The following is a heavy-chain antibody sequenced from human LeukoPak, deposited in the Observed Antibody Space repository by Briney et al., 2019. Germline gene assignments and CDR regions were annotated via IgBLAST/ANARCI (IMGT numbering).Heavy chain of an antibody. CDR3: AKGPRSSWYLNWFDP. D-gene: IGHD6-13*01. CDR2: ISGSGGST. Sequence: PGGSLRLSCAASGFTFNSYAMSWVRQAPGKGLEWVSVISGSGGSTYYADSVKGRFTISRDNSKNTLYLQMNSLRAEDTAVYYCAKGPRSSWYLNWFDPWGHGTLVTVSS. J-gene: IGHJ5*02. CDR1: GFTFNSYA. V-gene: IGHV3-23*01.